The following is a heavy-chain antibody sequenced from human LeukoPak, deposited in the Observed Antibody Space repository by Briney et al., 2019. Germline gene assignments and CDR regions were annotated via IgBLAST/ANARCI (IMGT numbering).Heavy chain of an antibody. CDR1: GGSISSYY. CDR3: AREGAYGGYCSGGSCYSDHDAFDI. Sequence: SETLSLTCTVSGGSISSYYWSWIRQPAGKGLEWIGRIYTSGSTNYNPSLKSRVTMSIDTSKNQFSPKLSSVTAADTAVYYCAREGAYGGYCSGGSCYSDHDAFDIWGQGTMVTVSS. CDR2: IYTSGST. D-gene: IGHD2-15*01. J-gene: IGHJ3*02. V-gene: IGHV4-4*07.